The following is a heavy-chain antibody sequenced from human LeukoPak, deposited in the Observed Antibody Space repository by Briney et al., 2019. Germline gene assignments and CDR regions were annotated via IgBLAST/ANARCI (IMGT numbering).Heavy chain of an antibody. CDR3: ARDLVGGDWGKYYFDY. CDR1: GFTFSSYS. CDR2: ISSSSSTI. J-gene: IGHJ4*02. V-gene: IGHV3-48*04. D-gene: IGHD2-21*02. Sequence: GGSPRLSCAASGFTFSSYSMNWVRQAPGKGLEWVSYISSSSSTIYYADSVKGRFTISRDNAKNSLYLQMNSLRAEDTAVYYCARDLVGGDWGKYYFDYWGQGTLVTVSS.